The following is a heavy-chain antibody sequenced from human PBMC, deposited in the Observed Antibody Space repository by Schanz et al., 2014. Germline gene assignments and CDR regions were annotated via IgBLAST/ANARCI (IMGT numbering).Heavy chain of an antibody. CDR1: GGSINSNSYY. D-gene: IGHD6-19*01. J-gene: IGHJ4*02. CDR2: VFYTGTT. V-gene: IGHV4-39*01. CDR3: ARHGPLAGIPLDY. Sequence: QLQLQESGPGLVKPSETLSLICSVSGGSINSNSYYWGWIRQPPGKGLEWIGNVFYTGTTYTNPSLRSRLPWSGETSNNQSPLKRTSVTAADTAVYFCARHGPLAGIPLDYWGRGTLVTVSS.